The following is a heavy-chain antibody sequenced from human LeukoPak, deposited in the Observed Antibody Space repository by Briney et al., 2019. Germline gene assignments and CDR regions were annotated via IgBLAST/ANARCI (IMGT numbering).Heavy chain of an antibody. J-gene: IGHJ4*02. D-gene: IGHD5-18*01. CDR1: GYTFTSYY. Sequence: GASVKVSCKASGYTFTSYYMHWVRQAPGQGLEWMGIINPSGGSTSYAQKFQGRVTMTRDTSTSTVYMELSSLRSEDTAVYYCARGGYSYGSIFYYFDYWGQGTLVTVSS. V-gene: IGHV1-46*01. CDR3: ARGGYSYGSIFYYFDY. CDR2: INPSGGST.